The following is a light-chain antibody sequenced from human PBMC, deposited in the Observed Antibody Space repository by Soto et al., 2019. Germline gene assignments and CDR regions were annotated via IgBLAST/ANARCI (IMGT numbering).Light chain of an antibody. CDR1: SSNIGSNT. Sequence: QSALTQPPSASGTPGQRVTISCSGGSSNIGSNTVNWYQQLPGTAPKLVIYIDNQRPSGVPDRFTGSKSGTSASLAIDGLQSDDEADYYCAAWDDSLNGPVFGGGTKVTGL. CDR3: AAWDDSLNGPV. CDR2: IDN. V-gene: IGLV1-44*01. J-gene: IGLJ2*01.